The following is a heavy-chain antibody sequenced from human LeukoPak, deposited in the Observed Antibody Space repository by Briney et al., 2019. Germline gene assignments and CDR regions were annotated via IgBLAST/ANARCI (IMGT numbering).Heavy chain of an antibody. CDR1: GGSISSYC. V-gene: IGHV4-59*08. CDR2: VYFSEST. Sequence: SSETLSLTCTVSGGSISSYCWSWIRQSPGKGLEWIGYVYFSESTNYNPSLKSRVTISVDTSKNQFSLKLSSVTAADTAVYYCARHLERGSNSYFDFWGQGTLVTVSS. CDR3: ARHLERGSNSYFDF. D-gene: IGHD1-26*01. J-gene: IGHJ4*02.